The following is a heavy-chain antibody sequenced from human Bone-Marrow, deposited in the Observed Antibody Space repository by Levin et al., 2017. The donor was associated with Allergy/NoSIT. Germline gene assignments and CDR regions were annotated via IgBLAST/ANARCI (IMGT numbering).Heavy chain of an antibody. Sequence: QTGGSLRLSCAASGFTFSSYAMNWVRQAPGMGLEWVSTISRSGGRTYYVDSVKGRFTISRDNPKNSLYLQMNTLRVEDTAIYYCARDLGITHSFDIWGQGTMVTVSS. CDR1: GFTFSSYA. D-gene: IGHD3-16*01. J-gene: IGHJ3*02. CDR2: ISRSGGRT. CDR3: ARDLGITHSFDI. V-gene: IGHV3-23*01.